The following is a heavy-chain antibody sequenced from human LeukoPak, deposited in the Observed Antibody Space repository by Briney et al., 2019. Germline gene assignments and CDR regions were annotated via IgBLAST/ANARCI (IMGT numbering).Heavy chain of an antibody. D-gene: IGHD1-7*01. J-gene: IGHJ4*02. V-gene: IGHV1-46*01. CDR2: INPSGGST. Sequence: ASVKVSCKASGGTFSSYAISWVRQAPGQGLEWMGIINPSGGSTSYAQKFQGRVTMTRDTSTSTVYMELSSLRSEDTAVYYCARSGNLLDWGQGTLVTVSS. CDR1: GGTFSSYA. CDR3: ARSGNLLD.